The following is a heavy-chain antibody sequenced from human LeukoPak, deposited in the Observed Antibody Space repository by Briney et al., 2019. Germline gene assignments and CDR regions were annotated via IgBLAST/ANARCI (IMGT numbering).Heavy chain of an antibody. CDR3: ARAYDILTGGDFDY. D-gene: IGHD3-9*01. Sequence: PGGPLRLSCAASGFTFSSYSMNWVRQAPGKGLEWVSYISSSSSTIYYADSVKGRFTISRDNAENSLYLQMNSLRAEDTAVYYCARAYDILTGGDFDYWGQGTLVTVSS. J-gene: IGHJ4*02. CDR1: GFTFSSYS. V-gene: IGHV3-48*01. CDR2: ISSSSSTI.